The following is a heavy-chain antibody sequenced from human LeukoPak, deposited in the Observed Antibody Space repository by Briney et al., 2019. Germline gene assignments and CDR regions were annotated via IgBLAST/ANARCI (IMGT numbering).Heavy chain of an antibody. J-gene: IGHJ5*02. V-gene: IGHV1-18*01. D-gene: IGHD3-10*01. Sequence: GASVKVSCKASGYTFTIYGISWVRQAPGQGLEWMGWISGYNGNTNYAQKFQGRVTTTADESTSTAYMELSSLRSEDTAVYYCATRTMVRGVTHLGPWGQGTLVTVSS. CDR1: GYTFTIYG. CDR3: ATRTMVRGVTHLGP. CDR2: ISGYNGNT.